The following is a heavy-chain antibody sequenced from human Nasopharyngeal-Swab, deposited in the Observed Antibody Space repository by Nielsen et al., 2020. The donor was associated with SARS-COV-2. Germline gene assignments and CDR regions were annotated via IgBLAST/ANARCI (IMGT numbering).Heavy chain of an antibody. D-gene: IGHD7-27*01. Sequence: VKVSCKASGYTFTAYYMHWVRQAPGQGLEWMGRINPNGGATNYAQKFQGRVTMTRDTSISTAYMELNRLTYDDTAVYYCARKTGDRMDWYFDLWGRGTLVSVSS. CDR2: INPNGGAT. J-gene: IGHJ2*01. V-gene: IGHV1-2*06. CDR1: GYTFTAYY. CDR3: ARKTGDRMDWYFDL.